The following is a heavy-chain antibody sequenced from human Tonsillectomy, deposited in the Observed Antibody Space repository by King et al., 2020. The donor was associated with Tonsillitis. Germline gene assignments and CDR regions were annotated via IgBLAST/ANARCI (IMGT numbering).Heavy chain of an antibody. Sequence: VQLVESGGGVVQPGGSLRLSCAASGFTFSSYGMHWVRQAPGKGLEWVAFIRYDGSNKYYADSVKGRFTISRDNSKNTLYLQMNSLRAEDTAVYYCAKDGYGRTTNIVVVTAIDYWGQGTLVTVSS. D-gene: IGHD2-21*02. V-gene: IGHV3-30*02. CDR3: AKDGYGRTTNIVVVTAIDY. CDR1: GFTFSSYG. J-gene: IGHJ4*02. CDR2: IRYDGSNK.